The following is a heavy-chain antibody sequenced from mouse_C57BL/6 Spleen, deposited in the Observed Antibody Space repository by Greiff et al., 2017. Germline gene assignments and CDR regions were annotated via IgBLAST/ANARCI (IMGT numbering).Heavy chain of an antibody. CDR2: IYPGDGDT. D-gene: IGHD1-1*01. J-gene: IGHJ4*01. Sequence: QVQLQQPGPELVKPGASVKISCKASGYAFSSSWMNWVKQRPGQGLEWIGRIYPGDGDTNYNGKFKGKATLTVDKSSSTAYMQLSSLTSEDSEVYSCKRYYGSSSYAMDYWGQGTSVTVAS. CDR1: GYAFSSSW. CDR3: KRYYGSSSYAMDY. V-gene: IGHV1-82*01.